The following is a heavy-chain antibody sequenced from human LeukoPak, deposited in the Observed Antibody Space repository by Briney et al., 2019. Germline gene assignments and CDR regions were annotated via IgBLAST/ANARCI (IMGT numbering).Heavy chain of an antibody. CDR1: GYTFTGYY. J-gene: IGHJ4*02. D-gene: IGHD2-15*01. CDR3: AREPRLPRYCSGGSCYSVYDY. CDR2: INPNSGGT. Sequence: ASVKVSCKASGYTFTGYYMHWVRQAPGQGLEWMGWINPNSGGTNYAQKFQGRVTMTRDTSISTAYMELSRLRSDDTAVYYCAREPRLPRYCSGGSCYSVYDYWGQGTLVTVSP. V-gene: IGHV1-2*02.